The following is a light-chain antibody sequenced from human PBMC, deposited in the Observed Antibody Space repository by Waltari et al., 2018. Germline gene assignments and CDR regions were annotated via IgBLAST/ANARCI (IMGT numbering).Light chain of an antibody. CDR3: QQANSFPWT. Sequence: IRITQSPSSLSASTGDRVTITCRASQGISSWLAWYKQKPGKAPRLLIYAASALQSGVPSRFSGSGSELHFTLTINNLQPEDFATYYCQQANSFPWTFGQGTKVEIK. J-gene: IGKJ1*01. CDR1: QGISSW. V-gene: IGKV1-12*01. CDR2: AAS.